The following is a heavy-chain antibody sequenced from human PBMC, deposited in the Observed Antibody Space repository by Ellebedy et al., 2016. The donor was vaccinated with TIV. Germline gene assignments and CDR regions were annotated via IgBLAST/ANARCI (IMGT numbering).Heavy chain of an antibody. J-gene: IGHJ4*02. CDR2: ISYDGSNE. D-gene: IGHD3-22*01. Sequence: GGSLRLXXAASGFTFSNYAIHWVRQAPGKGLEWVAVISYDGSNEYYADSVKGRFTISRDNSKNTLYLQMNSLRAEDTAVYYCAKEGRRNYDTSGYPYYFDYWGQGILVTVSS. CDR1: GFTFSNYA. V-gene: IGHV3-30*18. CDR3: AKEGRRNYDTSGYPYYFDY.